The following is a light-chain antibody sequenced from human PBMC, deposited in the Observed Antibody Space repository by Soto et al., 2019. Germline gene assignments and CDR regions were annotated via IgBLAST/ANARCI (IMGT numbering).Light chain of an antibody. V-gene: IGKV3-20*01. J-gene: IGKJ1*01. CDR1: QSVSSSY. CDR3: QLRRT. Sequence: DIVLTQSPVTLSLSPGERATLSCRASQSVSSSYLAWYQQKPGQAPRLLIYGASSRATGIPDRFSGSGSGTDFTLTISRLEPEDFAVYYCQLRRTFGQGTKVDI. CDR2: GAS.